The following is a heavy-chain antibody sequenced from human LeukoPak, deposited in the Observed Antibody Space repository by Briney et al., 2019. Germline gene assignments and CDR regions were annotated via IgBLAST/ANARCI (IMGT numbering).Heavy chain of an antibody. V-gene: IGHV3-30-3*01. J-gene: IGHJ4*02. Sequence: GGSLRLSCSASAFTFSVYWMTWVRQVPGKGLEWLAIISHDGNTGHYADSVKGRFTISRGNSKDTVDLQMNSLRADDTAVYYCASDFNWAFDYWGQGTLVTVSS. CDR3: ASDFNWAFDY. CDR1: AFTFSVYW. D-gene: IGHD3-16*01. CDR2: ISHDGNTG.